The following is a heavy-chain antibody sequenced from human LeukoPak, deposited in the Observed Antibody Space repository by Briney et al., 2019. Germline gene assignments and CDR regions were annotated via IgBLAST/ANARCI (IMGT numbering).Heavy chain of an antibody. D-gene: IGHD1-1*01. CDR2: IYPGDSDT. CDR1: GYSFTSYW. J-gene: IGHJ1*01. V-gene: IGHV5-51*01. CDR3: ARTSRYISNWIPEYFQH. Sequence: GESLKISCKGSGYSFTSYWIGWVRQMPGKGLEWMGIIYPGDSDTRYSPSFQGQVTISADKSISTAYLQWSSLKASDTAMYYCARTSRYISNWIPEYFQHWGQGTLVTVSS.